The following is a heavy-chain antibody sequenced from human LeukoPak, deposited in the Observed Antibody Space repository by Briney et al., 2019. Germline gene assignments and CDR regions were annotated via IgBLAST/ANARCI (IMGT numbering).Heavy chain of an antibody. V-gene: IGHV3-21*01. J-gene: IGHJ3*02. Sequence: GGSLRLSCAASGFTFSSNSMNWVRQAPGKGLEWVSSISSSSSYIYYADSVKGRFTISRDNAKNSLYLQMNSLRAEDTAVYYCARSTLLDGAFDIWGQGTMVTVSS. CDR2: ISSSSSYI. CDR1: GFTFSSNS. CDR3: ARSTLLDGAFDI. D-gene: IGHD1-1*01.